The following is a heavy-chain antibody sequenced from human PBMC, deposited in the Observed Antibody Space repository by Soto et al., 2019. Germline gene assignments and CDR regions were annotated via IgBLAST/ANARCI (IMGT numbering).Heavy chain of an antibody. Sequence: SVKVSCKASGGTFSSYAISWVRQAPGQGLEWMGGIIPIFGTANYAQKFQGRVTITADESTSTAYMEPSSLRSEDTAVYYCARERNGSGSPYYYGMDVWGQGTTVTVSS. V-gene: IGHV1-69*13. CDR3: ARERNGSGSPYYYGMDV. J-gene: IGHJ6*02. CDR2: IIPIFGTA. D-gene: IGHD3-10*01. CDR1: GGTFSSYA.